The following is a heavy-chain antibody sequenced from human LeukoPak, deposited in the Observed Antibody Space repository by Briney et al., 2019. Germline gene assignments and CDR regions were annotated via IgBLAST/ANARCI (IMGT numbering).Heavy chain of an antibody. CDR1: GGSISSYY. D-gene: IGHD3-9*01. CDR3: ARVSSRYYDILTGYYNAWHFDY. CDR2: IYTSGST. V-gene: IGHV4-4*07. Sequence: PSETLSLTCTVSGGSISSYYWSWIRQPPGKGLEWIGRIYTSGSTNYNPSLKSRVTMSVDTSKNQFSLKLSSVTAADTAVYYCARVSSRYYDILTGYYNAWHFDYWGQGTLVTVSS. J-gene: IGHJ4*02.